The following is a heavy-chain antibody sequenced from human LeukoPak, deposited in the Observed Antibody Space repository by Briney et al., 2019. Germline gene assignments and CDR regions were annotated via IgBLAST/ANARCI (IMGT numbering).Heavy chain of an antibody. Sequence: GGSLRLSCAASGFTLSSYAMHWVRQAPGKGLEWVAVISYDGSNKYYADSVKGRFTISRDNSKNTLYLQMNSLRAEDTAVYYCASEIGYCSGGSCPLRYWGQGTLVTVSS. V-gene: IGHV3-30-3*01. CDR2: ISYDGSNK. D-gene: IGHD2-15*01. CDR1: GFTLSSYA. J-gene: IGHJ4*02. CDR3: ASEIGYCSGGSCPLRY.